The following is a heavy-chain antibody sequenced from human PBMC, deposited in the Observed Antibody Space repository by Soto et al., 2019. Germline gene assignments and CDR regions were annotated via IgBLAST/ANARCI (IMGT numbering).Heavy chain of an antibody. CDR3: ARHLVDSCKGYYYCYYIDV. J-gene: IGHJ6*03. CDR1: GGSIRSHN. V-gene: IGHV4-59*08. CDR2: MYYSAMT. D-gene: IGHD3-3*01. Sequence: QVQLQESGPGLVKPSETLSLTCSVPGGSIRSHNWSWIRQPPGKGLEWIGCMYYSAMTEYNPSLKRRVTISADTSNNKVSLRLTSVTAADTAVYYCARHLVDSCKGYYYCYYIDVWGKGTVVTVSS.